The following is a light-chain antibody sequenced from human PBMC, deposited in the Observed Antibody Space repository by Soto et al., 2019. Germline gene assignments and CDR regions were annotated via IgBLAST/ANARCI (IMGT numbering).Light chain of an antibody. CDR2: DAS. CDR1: QSISYW. J-gene: IGKJ2*01. Sequence: DIQMTQSPSTLSASVGDRVTITCRASQSISYWLAWYQQKPGKAPKLLIYDASSLESGVPSRFSGSGSGTEFTLTISSLQPYDSATYYCQRYYYFTTFGQGTKLEIK. CDR3: QRYYYFTT. V-gene: IGKV1-5*01.